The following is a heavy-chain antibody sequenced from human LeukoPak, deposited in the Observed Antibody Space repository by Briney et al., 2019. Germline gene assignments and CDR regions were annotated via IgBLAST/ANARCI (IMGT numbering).Heavy chain of an antibody. CDR1: GFTFSSCA. CDR2: INSDGSST. CDR3: ARDFTDLDYDSSGYYFDY. D-gene: IGHD3-22*01. J-gene: IGHJ4*02. Sequence: GGSLRLSCAASGFTFSSCAMSWVRLAPGKGLVWVSRINSDGSSTSYADSVKGRFTISRDNAKNTLYLQMNSLRAEDTAVYYCARDFTDLDYDSSGYYFDYWGQGTLVTVSS. V-gene: IGHV3-74*01.